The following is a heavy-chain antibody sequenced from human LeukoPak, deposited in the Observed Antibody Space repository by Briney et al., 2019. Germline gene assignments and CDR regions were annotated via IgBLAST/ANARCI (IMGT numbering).Heavy chain of an antibody. V-gene: IGHV3-7*01. D-gene: IGHD6-13*01. J-gene: IGHJ4*02. CDR3: ARGGYSSSWYISRDY. CDR2: IKRDGSER. Sequence: PGPSLRLSCAASALTFSSDWISSGRHAAGGGLEWVAIIKRDGSERNYLNSVKGRFTIFRDNAKNSLYLQMLSLRAEDTAVYYCARGGYSSSWYISRDYWGQGTLVTVSS. CDR1: ALTFSSDW.